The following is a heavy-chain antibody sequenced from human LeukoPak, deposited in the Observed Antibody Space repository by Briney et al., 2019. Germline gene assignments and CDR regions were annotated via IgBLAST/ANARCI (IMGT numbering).Heavy chain of an antibody. J-gene: IGHJ4*02. CDR2: ISGSGGST. Sequence: GGSLRLSCAASGFTFSSYAMSWVRQAPGKGLEWVSAISGSGGSTYYADSVKGRLTISRDNSKNTLYLQMNSLRAEDTAVYYCAKDSSLELLWFGELGYWGQGTLVTVSS. V-gene: IGHV3-23*01. D-gene: IGHD3-10*01. CDR1: GFTFSSYA. CDR3: AKDSSLELLWFGELGY.